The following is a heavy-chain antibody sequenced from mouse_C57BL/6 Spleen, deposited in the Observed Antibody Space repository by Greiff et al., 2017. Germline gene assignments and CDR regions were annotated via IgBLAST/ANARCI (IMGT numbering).Heavy chain of an antibody. V-gene: IGHV5-12*01. CDR3: ARGTYLDY. CDR1: GFTFSDYY. CDR2: ISNGGGST. D-gene: IGHD2-14*01. J-gene: IGHJ2*01. Sequence: EVKVEESGGGLVQPGGSLKLSCAASGFTFSDYYMYWVRQTPEKRLEWVAYISNGGGSTYYPDTVKGRFPISRDNAKNTLYLQMSRLQSEDTAMYYCARGTYLDYWGQGTTLTVSS.